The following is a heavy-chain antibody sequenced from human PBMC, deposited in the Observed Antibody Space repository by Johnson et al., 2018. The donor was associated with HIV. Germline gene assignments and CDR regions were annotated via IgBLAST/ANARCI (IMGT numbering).Heavy chain of an antibody. Sequence: VQLVESGGGLVKPGGSLRLSCTASGFSFSDYYMSWIRQAPGEGLEWVSYISGSGGTIYNADSVKGRFTISRDNSKNTLYLQMSSLRAGDTAVYYCARGRASWELYNAFEIWGQGTMVIVSS. CDR1: GFSFSDYY. V-gene: IGHV3-11*04. CDR2: ISGSGGTI. J-gene: IGHJ3*02. CDR3: ARGRASWELYNAFEI. D-gene: IGHD1-26*01.